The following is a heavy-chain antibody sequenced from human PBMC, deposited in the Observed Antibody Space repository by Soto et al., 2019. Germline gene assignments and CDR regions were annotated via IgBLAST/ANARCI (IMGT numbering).Heavy chain of an antibody. J-gene: IGHJ4*02. Sequence: GGSLRLSCAASGFTFSSYGMHWVRQAPGKGLEWVAVIWYDGSNKYYADSVKGRFTISRDNSKNTPYLQMNSLRAEDTAVYYCARDQSVVVAANFDYWGQGTLVTVSS. V-gene: IGHV3-33*01. CDR2: IWYDGSNK. CDR1: GFTFSSYG. CDR3: ARDQSVVVAANFDY. D-gene: IGHD2-15*01.